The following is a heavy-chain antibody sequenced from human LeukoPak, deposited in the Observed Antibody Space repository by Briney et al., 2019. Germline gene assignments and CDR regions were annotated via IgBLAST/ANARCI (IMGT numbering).Heavy chain of an antibody. CDR1: GGSFSGYY. Sequence: SETLSLTCAVYGGSFSGYYWSWIRQPPGKGLEWIGEINHSGSTNYKPSLKSRVTISVDTSKNQFSLKLSSVTAADTAVYYCARIGYSSGWYAANFDYWGQGTLVTVSS. V-gene: IGHV4-34*01. CDR2: INHSGST. CDR3: ARIGYSSGWYAANFDY. D-gene: IGHD6-19*01. J-gene: IGHJ4*02.